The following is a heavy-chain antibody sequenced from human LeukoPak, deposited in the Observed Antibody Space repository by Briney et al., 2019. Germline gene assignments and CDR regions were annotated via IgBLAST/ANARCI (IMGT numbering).Heavy chain of an antibody. CDR3: ARGYNWNNAHGVYMDV. Sequence: SETLSLTWTVAGGSISSYYGSWIRQPAGKGLEWIGRIYTSGSTNYNPSLKSRVTMSVDTSKNQFSLKLSSVTAADTAVYYCARGYNWNNAHGVYMDVWGKGTTVTVSS. D-gene: IGHD1/OR15-1a*01. CDR1: GGSISSYY. V-gene: IGHV4-4*07. J-gene: IGHJ6*03. CDR2: IYTSGST.